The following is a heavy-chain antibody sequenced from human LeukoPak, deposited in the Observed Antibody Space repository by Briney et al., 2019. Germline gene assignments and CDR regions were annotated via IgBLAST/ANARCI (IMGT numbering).Heavy chain of an antibody. Sequence: PSETLSLTCTVSGGSISSDYWSWIRQPPGKGLEWIGYIYYSGSTNYNPSLKSRVTISVDTSKNQFSLKLSSVTAADTAVYYCARTGRFWSGYYLDYWGQGTLVTVSS. V-gene: IGHV4-59*01. J-gene: IGHJ4*02. CDR1: GGSISSDY. CDR3: ARTGRFWSGYYLDY. CDR2: IYYSGST. D-gene: IGHD3-3*01.